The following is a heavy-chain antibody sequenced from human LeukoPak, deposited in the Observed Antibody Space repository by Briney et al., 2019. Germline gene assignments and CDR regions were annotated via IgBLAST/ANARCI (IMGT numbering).Heavy chain of an antibody. V-gene: IGHV4-30-4*08. CDR1: GGSISSGDYY. D-gene: IGHD2-2*01. J-gene: IGHJ5*02. CDR3: ARGEGYCSSTSCYSHWFDP. Sequence: SQTLSLTCTVSGGSISSGDYYWSWIRQPPGKGLEWIGYIYYSGSTYYNPSLKSRVTISVDTSKNQFSLKLSSVTAADTAVYYCARGEGYCSSTSCYSHWFDPWGQGTLVTVSS. CDR2: IYYSGST.